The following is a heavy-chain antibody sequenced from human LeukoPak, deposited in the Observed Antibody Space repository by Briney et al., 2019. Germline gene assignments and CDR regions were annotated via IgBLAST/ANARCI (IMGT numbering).Heavy chain of an antibody. J-gene: IGHJ6*03. CDR3: ARVFPTGHYYYMDV. D-gene: IGHD1-1*01. Sequence: SETLSLTCTVSGGSISSGSYYWSWIRQPAGKGLEWIGSIYHSGSTYYNPSLKSRVTISVDTSKNQFSLKLSSVTAADTAVYYCARVFPTGHYYYMDVWGKGTTVTVSS. CDR1: GGSISSGSYY. CDR2: IYHSGST. V-gene: IGHV4-39*07.